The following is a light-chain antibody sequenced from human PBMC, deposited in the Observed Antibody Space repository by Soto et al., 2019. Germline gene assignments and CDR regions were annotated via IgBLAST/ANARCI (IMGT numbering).Light chain of an antibody. CDR2: SNH. V-gene: IGLV1-44*01. CDR1: SSNIGGNS. Sequence: QSVLTQPPSASGAPGQGISISCSGSSSNIGGNSVSWYRQVPGTAPKLLISSNHQRPSGVPDRFSGSKSGTSASLAISGLHSEDEADYYCSTWDDSLRGLVFGGGTKLTVL. CDR3: STWDDSLRGLV. J-gene: IGLJ2*01.